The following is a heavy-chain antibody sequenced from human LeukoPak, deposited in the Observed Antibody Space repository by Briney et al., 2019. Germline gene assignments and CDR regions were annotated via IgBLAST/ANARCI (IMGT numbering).Heavy chain of an antibody. D-gene: IGHD2-2*02. CDR2: IKQDGSAK. V-gene: IGHV3-7*01. CDR3: ARDFPIVVVPAAIPAAFDI. CDR1: GFTFSSYW. J-gene: IGHJ3*02. Sequence: GGSLRLSCAASGFTFSSYWMSWVRQAPGKGLECVANIKQDGSAKYYVDSVKGRFTISRDNSKNSLYLQMNSLRAEDTAVYYCARDFPIVVVPAAIPAAFDIWGQGTMVTVSS.